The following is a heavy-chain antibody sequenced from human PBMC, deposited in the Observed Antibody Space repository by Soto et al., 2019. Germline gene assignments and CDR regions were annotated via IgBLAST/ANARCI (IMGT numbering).Heavy chain of an antibody. CDR3: TTDGDIVVVVAATGFDY. D-gene: IGHD2-15*01. CDR2: IKSKTDGGTT. V-gene: IGHV3-15*01. Sequence: EVQLVESGGGLVKPGGSLRLSCAASGFTFSNAWMSWVRQAPGKGLEWVGRIKSKTDGGTTDYAAPVKGRFTISRDDSKNTLYLQMNSLKTEDTAVYYCTTDGDIVVVVAATGFDYWGQGTLLTVSS. CDR1: GFTFSNAW. J-gene: IGHJ4*02.